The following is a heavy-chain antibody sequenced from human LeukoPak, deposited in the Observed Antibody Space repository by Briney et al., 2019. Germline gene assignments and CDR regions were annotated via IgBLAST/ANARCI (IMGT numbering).Heavy chain of an antibody. J-gene: IGHJ5*02. Sequence: ASVKVSCKASGYTFTSYGISWVRQAPGQGLEWMGWISAYNGNTNYAQKFQGRVTMTADTSTSTAYMELRSLRSDDTAVYYCARDLGYSGYDCLGSWGQGTLVTVSS. CDR1: GYTFTSYG. CDR2: ISAYNGNT. D-gene: IGHD5-12*01. CDR3: ARDLGYSGYDCLGS. V-gene: IGHV1-18*01.